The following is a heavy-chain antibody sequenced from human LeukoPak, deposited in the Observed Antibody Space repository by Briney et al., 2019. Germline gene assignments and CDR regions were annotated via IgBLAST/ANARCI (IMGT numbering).Heavy chain of an antibody. CDR2: ISAYNGNT. V-gene: IGHV1-18*01. D-gene: IGHD3-3*01. CDR3: ARGEYYDFWSGYYPLYYYYYYMDV. Sequence: ASVKVSCKASGYTFTNYAISWVRQAPGQGLEWMAWISAYNGNTNYAQKFQGRVTMTTDTSTSTGYMELRSLRSDDTAVYYCARGEYYDFWSGYYPLYYYYYYMDVWGKGTTVTVSS. J-gene: IGHJ6*03. CDR1: GYTFTNYA.